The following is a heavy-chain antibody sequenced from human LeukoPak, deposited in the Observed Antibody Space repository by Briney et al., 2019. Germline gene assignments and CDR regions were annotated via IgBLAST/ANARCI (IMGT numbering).Heavy chain of an antibody. D-gene: IGHD3-22*01. CDR3: ARGLGWNTGYYDSSGLGV. J-gene: IGHJ3*01. Sequence: ASVKVSCKASGYTFTGYYMHWVRQAPGQGLEWMGWINPNSGGTNYAQKFQGRVTMTRDTSISTAYMELSRLRSDDTAVYYCARGLGWNTGYYDSSGLGVWGQGTMVTVSS. CDR2: INPNSGGT. CDR1: GYTFTGYY. V-gene: IGHV1-2*02.